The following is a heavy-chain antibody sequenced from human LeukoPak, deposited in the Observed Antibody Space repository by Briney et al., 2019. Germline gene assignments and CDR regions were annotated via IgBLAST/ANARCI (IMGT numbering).Heavy chain of an antibody. J-gene: IGHJ1*01. CDR1: GFTFSSYW. Sequence: TGGSLRLSWAASGFTFSSYWMHWVRQAPGKGLVWVSRINSDGSSTSYADSVKGRFTISRDNAKNTLYLQMNSLRAEDTAVYCCARDYGGSIGLQHWGQGTLVTVSS. CDR3: ARDYGGSIGLQH. V-gene: IGHV3-74*01. D-gene: IGHD2-15*01. CDR2: INSDGSST.